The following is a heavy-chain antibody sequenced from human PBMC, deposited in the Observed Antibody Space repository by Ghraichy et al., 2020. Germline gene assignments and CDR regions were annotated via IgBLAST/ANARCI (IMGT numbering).Heavy chain of an antibody. CDR1: GFTFSNAW. J-gene: IGHJ4*02. CDR2: IKSKTEGGTT. CDR3: TTGFGGNSTMDSFDY. V-gene: IGHV3-15*01. D-gene: IGHD4-23*01. Sequence: LSLTCAASGFTFSNAWMSWVRQTPGKGLEWVGRIKSKTEGGTTDYAAPVKGRFTISRDDSKNTLYLQMNSLKTEDTALYYCTTGFGGNSTMDSFDYWGQGTLVTVSS.